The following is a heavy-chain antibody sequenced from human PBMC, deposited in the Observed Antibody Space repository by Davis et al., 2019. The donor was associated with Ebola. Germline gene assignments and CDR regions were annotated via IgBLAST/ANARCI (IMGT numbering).Heavy chain of an antibody. CDR2: ISTTSGTI. CDR1: GFTFSSYS. CDR3: ARHRYYDFWSGYPYYFDY. V-gene: IGHV3-48*04. J-gene: IGHJ4*02. D-gene: IGHD3-3*01. Sequence: GESLKISCAASGFTFSSYSMNWVRQAPGKGLEWVSYISTTSGTIYYADSVKGRFTISRDNAKNSLYLQMNSLRAEDTAVYYCARHRYYDFWSGYPYYFDYWGQGTLVTVSS.